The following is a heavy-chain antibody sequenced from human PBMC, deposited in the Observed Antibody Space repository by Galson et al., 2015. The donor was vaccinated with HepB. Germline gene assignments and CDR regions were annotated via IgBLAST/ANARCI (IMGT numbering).Heavy chain of an antibody. J-gene: IGHJ4*02. CDR1: GFTFSSYW. V-gene: IGHV3-7*01. CDR2: IKQDGSEK. CDR3: ARGWGNGISDY. D-gene: IGHD3-16*01. Sequence: SLRLSCAASGFTFSSYWMSWVRQAPGKGLEWVASIKQDGSEKHYADSVKGRFTISRDNAKNSLYLQMNSLRAEDTAVYYCARGWGNGISDYWGQGTLVTVSS.